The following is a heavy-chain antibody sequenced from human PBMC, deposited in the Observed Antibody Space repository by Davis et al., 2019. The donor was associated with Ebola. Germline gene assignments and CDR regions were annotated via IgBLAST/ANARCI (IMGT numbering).Heavy chain of an antibody. J-gene: IGHJ4*02. CDR3: ARGIETDYDILTGYYHFHY. V-gene: IGHV1-18*01. CDR1: AYTFTSYG. CDR2: INPHNGNT. Sequence: AASVKVSCKASAYTFTSYGISWVRQAPGQGLEWMGWINPHNGNTNYAQKLQGRVTMTTDTSTSTAYMELRSLRSDDTAVYYCARGIETDYDILTGYYHFHYWGQGTLVTVSS. D-gene: IGHD3-9*01.